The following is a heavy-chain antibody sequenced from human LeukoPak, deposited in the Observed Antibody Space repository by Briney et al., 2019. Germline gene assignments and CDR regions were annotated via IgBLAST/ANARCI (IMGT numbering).Heavy chain of an antibody. CDR3: AIVTGIAEAFDT. J-gene: IGHJ3*02. CDR2: MNPNSGNT. D-gene: IGHD6-13*01. CDR1: GYTFTSYD. V-gene: IGHV1-8*01. Sequence: ASVKVSCKASGYTFTSYDIYWVRQATGQGLEWMGWMNPNSGNTGYAQKFQGRVTMTRNTSISTAYMELSSLRSEDTAVYYCAIVTGIAEAFDTWGQGTMVTVSS.